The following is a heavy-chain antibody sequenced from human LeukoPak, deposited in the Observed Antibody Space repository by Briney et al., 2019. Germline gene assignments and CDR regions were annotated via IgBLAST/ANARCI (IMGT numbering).Heavy chain of an antibody. CDR3: ARDMARGVISQRRWFDP. D-gene: IGHD3-10*01. CDR1: GYTGTGYY. Sequence: ASVKVSCKASGYTGTGYYMHWVRQAPGQGLEWMRWINPNSGGTNYAQKSQGRVTMTRDTSISTAYMELSRLRSDDTAVYYCARDMARGVISQRRWFDPWGQGTLVTVSS. J-gene: IGHJ5*02. CDR2: INPNSGGT. V-gene: IGHV1-2*02.